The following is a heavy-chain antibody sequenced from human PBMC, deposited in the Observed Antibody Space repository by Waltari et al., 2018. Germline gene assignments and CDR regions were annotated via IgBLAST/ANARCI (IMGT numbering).Heavy chain of an antibody. CDR2: IYFTGST. D-gene: IGHD3-3*01. CDR1: GGSISSCYHY. Sequence: QVQLQESGPGLVKPSQTLALTRTVPGGSISSCYHYWHWIRQSPGKGLEWIVYIYFTGSTFYNPSFWSRLTMSVDTSKIQFSLKLNSVTAADTAVYYCVRKVLGVANDAFDIWGQGTKVTVSS. CDR3: VRKVLGVANDAFDI. J-gene: IGHJ3*02. V-gene: IGHV4-30-4*08.